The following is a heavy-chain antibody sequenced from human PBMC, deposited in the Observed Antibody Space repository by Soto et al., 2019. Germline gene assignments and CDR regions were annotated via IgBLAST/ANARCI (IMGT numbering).Heavy chain of an antibody. V-gene: IGHV3-30-3*01. CDR3: ARDYYKYYDSSGYYRSPAY. Sequence: PGGSLTLSCATSGFPFSTYTLPWPRQAPGKGLEWVALISYDGSDKDYADSVKGRFTISRDNSRNTLFLQMNSLRAEDTAVYYCARDYYKYYDSSGYYRSPAYWGQGTLVTVS. CDR1: GFPFSTYT. J-gene: IGHJ4*02. CDR2: ISYDGSDK. D-gene: IGHD3-22*01.